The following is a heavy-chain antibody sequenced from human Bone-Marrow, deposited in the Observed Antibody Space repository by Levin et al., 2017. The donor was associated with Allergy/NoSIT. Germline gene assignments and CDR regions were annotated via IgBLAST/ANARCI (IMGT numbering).Heavy chain of an antibody. CDR2: LPASGRAP. CDR1: GFTFSTYW. CDR3: VRFTRRSPGDY. D-gene: IGHD3-10*01. V-gene: IGHV3-7*01. Sequence: GFSLLLSFSASGFTFSTYWMSWVRQAPGPFLSFFSPLPASGRAPSYVDSVKGRFTISRDNAENSLYLQISSLRGEDTAVYYCVRFTRRSPGDYWGQGTLVTVSS. J-gene: IGHJ4*02.